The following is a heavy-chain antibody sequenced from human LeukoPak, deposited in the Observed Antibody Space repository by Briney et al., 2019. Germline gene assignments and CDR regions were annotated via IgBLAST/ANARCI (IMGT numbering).Heavy chain of an antibody. J-gene: IGHJ6*03. Sequence: PSETLSLTCAVYGGSFSGYYWSWIRQPPGKGLEWIGEINHSGSTNYNPSLKSRVTISVDTSKNQFSLKLSSVTAADTAVYYCARGGSSGYPYYYYYMDVWGKGTTVTVSS. CDR1: GGSFSGYY. CDR3: ARGGSSGYPYYYYYMDV. CDR2: INHSGST. V-gene: IGHV4-34*01. D-gene: IGHD3-22*01.